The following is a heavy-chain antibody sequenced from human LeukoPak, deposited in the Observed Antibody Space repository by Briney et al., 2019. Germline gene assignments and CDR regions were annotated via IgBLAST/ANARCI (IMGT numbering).Heavy chain of an antibody. Sequence: PSETLSLTCTVSGGSISSSSYYWGWIRQPPGKGLEWIGSIYYSGSTYYNPSLKSRVTISVDTSKNQFSLKLSSVTAADTAVYYCARINSSGWLNWFDPWGQGTLVTVSS. D-gene: IGHD6-19*01. CDR1: GGSISSSSYY. CDR3: ARINSSGWLNWFDP. J-gene: IGHJ5*02. V-gene: IGHV4-39*07. CDR2: IYYSGST.